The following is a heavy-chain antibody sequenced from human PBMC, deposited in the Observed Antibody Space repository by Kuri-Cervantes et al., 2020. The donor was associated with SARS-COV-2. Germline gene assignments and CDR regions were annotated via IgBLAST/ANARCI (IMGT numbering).Heavy chain of an antibody. V-gene: IGHV3-72*01. CDR2: TRNKANSYTT. J-gene: IGHJ2*01. CDR3: ARESRDAYNLGSFDL. Sequence: LSLTCAASGFTFSDHYMDWVRQAPGKGLEWVGRTRNKANSYTTEYAASVKGRFTISRDDSKNSLYLQMNSLRDEDTAVYYCARESRDAYNLGSFDLWGRGTLVTVSS. D-gene: IGHD5-24*01. CDR1: GFTFSDHY.